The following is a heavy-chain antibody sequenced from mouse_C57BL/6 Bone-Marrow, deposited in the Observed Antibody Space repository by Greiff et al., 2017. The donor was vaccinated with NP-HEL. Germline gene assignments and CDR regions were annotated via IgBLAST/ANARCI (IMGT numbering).Heavy chain of an antibody. CDR3: AKLCLDY. CDR2: INPNNGGT. D-gene: IGHD1-1*02. Sequence: VQLQQSGPELVKPGASVKISCKASGYTFTDYYMNWVKQSHGKSLEWIGDINPNNGGTSYNQKFKGKATLTVDKSSSTAYMELRSLTSEDSAVYYCAKLCLDYWGQGTTLTVAS. V-gene: IGHV1-26*01. CDR1: GYTFTDYY. J-gene: IGHJ2*01.